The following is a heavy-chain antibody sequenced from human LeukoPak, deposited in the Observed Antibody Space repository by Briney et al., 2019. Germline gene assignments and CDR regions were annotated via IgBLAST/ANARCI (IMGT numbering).Heavy chain of an antibody. D-gene: IGHD6-13*01. V-gene: IGHV1-69*13. J-gene: IGHJ4*02. CDR1: GYTFTSNY. Sequence: SVKVSCKAFGYTFTSNYMHWVPQAPGQGLEWMGGIIPIFGTANYAQKFQGRVTITADESTSTAYMELSSLRSEDTAVYYCARDSQSSSCCLDYWGQGTLVTVSS. CDR2: IIPIFGTA. CDR3: ARDSQSSSCCLDY.